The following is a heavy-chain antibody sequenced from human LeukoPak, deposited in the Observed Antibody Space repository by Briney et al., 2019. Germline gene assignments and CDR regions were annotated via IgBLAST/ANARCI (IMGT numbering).Heavy chain of an antibody. J-gene: IGHJ4*02. D-gene: IGHD2/OR15-2a*01. CDR3: AMGAGHPRSDIYLWTPSDY. CDR2: ISSSSSYI. V-gene: IGHV3-21*04. CDR1: GFTFSSYS. Sequence: GGSLRLSCAASGFTFSSYSMNWVRQAPGKGLEWVSSISSSSSYIYYADSVKGRLTISRDNSKSTLYLQMNSLRVEDTAVYYCAMGAGHPRSDIYLWTPSDYWGQGTLVTVSS.